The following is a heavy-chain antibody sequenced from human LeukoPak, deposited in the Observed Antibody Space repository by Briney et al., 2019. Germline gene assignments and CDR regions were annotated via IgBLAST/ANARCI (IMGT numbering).Heavy chain of an antibody. CDR3: ARGTGRGYSHGISWSYFDY. V-gene: IGHV1-69*13. D-gene: IGHD5-18*01. Sequence: SVKVSCKASGGTFSSYAISWVRQAPGQGLEWMGGIIPIFGTANYAQKFQGRVTITADESTSTAYMELSSLRAEDTAVYYCARGTGRGYSHGISWSYFDYWGQGTLVTVSS. J-gene: IGHJ4*02. CDR2: IIPIFGTA. CDR1: GGTFSSYA.